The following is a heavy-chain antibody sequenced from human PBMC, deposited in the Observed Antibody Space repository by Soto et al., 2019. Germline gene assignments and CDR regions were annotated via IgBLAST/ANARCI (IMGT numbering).Heavy chain of an antibody. CDR1: GGSISSGGYY. Sequence: PSETLSLTCTVSGGSISSGGYYWSWIRQHPGKGLEWIGYIYYSGSTYYNPSLKSRVTISVDTSKNQFSLRLTSVIAADTAVYYCARDMPYGAGSLAGCDYWGQGILVTVSS. D-gene: IGHD1-26*01. CDR2: IYYSGST. CDR3: ARDMPYGAGSLAGCDY. V-gene: IGHV4-31*03. J-gene: IGHJ4*02.